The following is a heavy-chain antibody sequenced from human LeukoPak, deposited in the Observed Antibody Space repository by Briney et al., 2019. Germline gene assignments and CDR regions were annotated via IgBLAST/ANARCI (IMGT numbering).Heavy chain of an antibody. CDR2: IYYSGGT. V-gene: IGHV4-59*08. CDR3: ARLGFSNSGSYLAPSDY. J-gene: IGHJ4*02. Sequence: SETLSLTCTVSGGSISSYYWSWIRQPPGKGLEWIGYIYYSGGTNYNPSLKSRATISVDTSKNQFSLKLSSVTAADTAVYYCARLGFSNSGSYLAPSDYWGQGTLVTVSS. D-gene: IGHD1-26*01. CDR1: GGSISSYY.